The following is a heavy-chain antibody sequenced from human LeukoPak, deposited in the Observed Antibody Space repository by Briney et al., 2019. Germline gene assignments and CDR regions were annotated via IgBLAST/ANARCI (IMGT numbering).Heavy chain of an antibody. V-gene: IGHV3-21*01. J-gene: IGHJ4*02. D-gene: IGHD6-19*01. CDR1: GFTFSSYS. CDR3: ARAMAVASAFDY. CDR2: ISSSSSYI. Sequence: PGGSLRLSCAASGFTFSSYSMNWVCQAPGKGLEWVSSISSSSSYIYYADSVKGRFTISRDNAKNSLYLQMNSLRAEDTAVYYCARAMAVASAFDYWGQGTLVTVSS.